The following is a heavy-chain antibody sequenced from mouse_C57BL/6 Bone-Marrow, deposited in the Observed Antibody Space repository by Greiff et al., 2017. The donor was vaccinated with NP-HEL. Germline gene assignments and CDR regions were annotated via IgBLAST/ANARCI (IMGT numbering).Heavy chain of an antibody. CDR3: ARDGYYGSSYGYFDV. V-gene: IGHV7-1*01. CDR1: GFTFSDFY. J-gene: IGHJ1*03. Sequence: EVKLVESGGGLVQSGRSLRLSCATSGFTFSDFYMEWVRQAPGKGLEWIAASRNKANDYTTEYSASVKGRFIVSRDTSQSILYLQMNALRAEDTAIYYCARDGYYGSSYGYFDVWGTGTTVTVSS. CDR2: SRNKANDYTT. D-gene: IGHD1-1*01.